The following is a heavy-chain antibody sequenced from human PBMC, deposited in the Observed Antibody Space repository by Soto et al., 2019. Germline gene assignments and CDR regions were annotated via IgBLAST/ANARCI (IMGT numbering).Heavy chain of an antibody. CDR3: AKDTSTAITSYYFYGMDV. CDR1: GFIFSTYG. D-gene: IGHD1-20*01. J-gene: IGHJ6*02. V-gene: IGHV3-30*18. CDR2: ISYDGRNK. Sequence: QMQLVESGGGVVQPGRSLRVSCEASGFIFSTYGMHWVLQAPGKGLEGVAVISYDGRNKYYADSVRGRFTISRDNSKNTLQLQMNSLRGEDTAVYYCAKDTSTAITSYYFYGMDVWGQGTTVTVSS.